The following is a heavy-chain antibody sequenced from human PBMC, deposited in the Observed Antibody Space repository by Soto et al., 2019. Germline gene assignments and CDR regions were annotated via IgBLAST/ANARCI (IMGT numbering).Heavy chain of an antibody. CDR2: IIPILGIA. CDR1: GGTFSSYT. Sequence: ASVKVSCKASGGTFSSYTISWVRQAPGQGLEWMGRIIPILGIANYAQKFQGRVTITADKSTSTAYMELSSLRSEDTAVYYCARALGYCSGGSCHSVFDYWGQGTLVTVSS. CDR3: ARALGYCSGGSCHSVFDY. J-gene: IGHJ4*02. D-gene: IGHD2-15*01. V-gene: IGHV1-69*02.